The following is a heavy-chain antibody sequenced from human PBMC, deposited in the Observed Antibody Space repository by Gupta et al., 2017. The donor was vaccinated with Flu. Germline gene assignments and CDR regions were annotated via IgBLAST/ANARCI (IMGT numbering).Heavy chain of an antibody. D-gene: IGHD6-19*01. CDR3: VRAGQWLLRYYYSVMDV. CDR2: ISRGSDTI. Sequence: AMPWVRQGPGKGLEWVAGISRGSDTIHYADSGKGRFNISRDNSRNTLYLHLNSLRAEDTAVYYCVRAGQWLLRYYYSVMDVWGKVATVAVS. J-gene: IGHJ6*03. CDR1: A. V-gene: IGHV3-23*01.